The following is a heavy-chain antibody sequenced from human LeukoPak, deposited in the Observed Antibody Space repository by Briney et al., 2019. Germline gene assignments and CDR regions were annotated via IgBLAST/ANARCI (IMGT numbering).Heavy chain of an antibody. D-gene: IGHD6-19*01. CDR3: ARTRGQWYYMDV. CDR2: INHSGST. J-gene: IGHJ6*03. V-gene: IGHV4-34*01. Sequence: SETLSLTCGVYGGSFSGYYWSWIRQPPGKGLEWIAEINHSGSTNYNPSLKSRVTISVDTSNNQFSLKLSSVTTADTAVYYCARTRGQWYYMDVWGKGTTVTVSS. CDR1: GGSFSGYY.